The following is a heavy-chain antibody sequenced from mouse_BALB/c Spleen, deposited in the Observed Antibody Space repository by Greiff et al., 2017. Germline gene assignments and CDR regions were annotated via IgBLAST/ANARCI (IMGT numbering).Heavy chain of an antibody. Sequence: EVKLMESGGGLVQPGGSRKLSCAASGFTFSSFGMHWVRQAPEKGLEWVAYISSGSSTIYYADTVKGRFTISRDNPKNTLFLQMTSLRSEDTAMYYCAREEGGYFDYWGQGTTLTVSS. CDR1: GFTFSSFG. V-gene: IGHV5-17*02. CDR3: AREEGGYFDY. CDR2: ISSGSSTI. J-gene: IGHJ2*01.